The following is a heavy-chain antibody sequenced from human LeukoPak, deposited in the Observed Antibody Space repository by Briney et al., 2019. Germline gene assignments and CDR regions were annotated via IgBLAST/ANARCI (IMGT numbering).Heavy chain of an antibody. D-gene: IGHD3-9*01. CDR2: ISGSGGGT. CDR1: GFTFSSYA. Sequence: PGGSLRLSCAASGFTFSSYAMSWVRQAPGKGLEWVSAISGSGGGTYYADSVKGRFTISRDNSKNTLYLQMNSLRAEDTAIYYCAKTRNYDILTATEFDYWGQGTLVTVSS. CDR3: AKTRNYDILTATEFDY. J-gene: IGHJ4*02. V-gene: IGHV3-23*01.